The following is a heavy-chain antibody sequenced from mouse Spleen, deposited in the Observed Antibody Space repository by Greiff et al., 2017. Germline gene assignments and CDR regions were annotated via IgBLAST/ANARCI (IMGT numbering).Heavy chain of an antibody. D-gene: IGHD3-3*01. CDR3: ARTGTLAMDY. Sequence: VHLVESGAELARPGASVKMSCKASGYTFTSYTMHWVKQRPGQGLEWIGYINPSSGYTKYNQKFKDKATLTADKSSSTAYMQLSSLTSEDSAVYYCARTGTLAMDYWGQGTSVTVSS. V-gene: IGHV1-4*01. J-gene: IGHJ4*01. CDR2: INPSSGYT. CDR1: GYTFTSYT.